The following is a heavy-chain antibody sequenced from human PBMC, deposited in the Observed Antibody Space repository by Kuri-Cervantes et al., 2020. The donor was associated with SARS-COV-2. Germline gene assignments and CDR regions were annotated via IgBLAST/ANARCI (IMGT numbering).Heavy chain of an antibody. Sequence: GGSLRLSCAASGFTFSNAWMSWVRQAPGKGLEWVGRIKSKTDGGTTDYAAPVKGRFTISRDDSKNTLYLQMNSLRAEDTAVYYCAKPLMVITLSTLDYNGMDVWGQGTTVTVSS. D-gene: IGHD3-22*01. CDR1: GFTFSNAW. CDR3: AKPLMVITLSTLDYNGMDV. J-gene: IGHJ6*02. V-gene: IGHV3-15*01. CDR2: IKSKTDGGTT.